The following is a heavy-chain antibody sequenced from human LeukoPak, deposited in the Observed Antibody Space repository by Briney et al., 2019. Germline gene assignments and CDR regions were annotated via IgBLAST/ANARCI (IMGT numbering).Heavy chain of an antibody. V-gene: IGHV5-51*01. CDR3: ARSFDYTTTSCYPFDY. Sequence: GESLKISCKASGYSFTNYWIGWVRQMPGKGLEWMGIIYPGDSDTRYSPSFQGQVTISADKSITTAYLQWSSLKASDTAMYYCARSFDYTTTSCYPFDYWGQGTLVTVSS. D-gene: IGHD2-2*01. CDR1: GYSFTNYW. J-gene: IGHJ4*02. CDR2: IYPGDSDT.